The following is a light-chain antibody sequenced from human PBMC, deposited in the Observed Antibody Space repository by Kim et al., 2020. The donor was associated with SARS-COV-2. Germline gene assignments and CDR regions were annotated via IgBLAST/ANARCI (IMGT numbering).Light chain of an antibody. Sequence: RATINCKASQSVLYSANNKNFLAWYQQKPGQPPKVLIYWASTRESGVPDRFSGSGSATDFTLTISSLQAEDVAVYFCQQYFSSPYTFGQGTKLEI. V-gene: IGKV4-1*01. J-gene: IGKJ2*01. CDR2: WAS. CDR3: QQYFSSPYT. CDR1: QSVLYSANNKNF.